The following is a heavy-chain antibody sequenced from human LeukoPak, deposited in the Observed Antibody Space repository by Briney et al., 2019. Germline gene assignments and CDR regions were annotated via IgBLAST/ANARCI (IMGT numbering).Heavy chain of an antibody. J-gene: IGHJ4*02. Sequence: ASVKVSCKASGYTFTGYYMHWVRQAPGQGLEWMGWINPNSGGTNYAQKFQGRVTMTRDTSISTAYMELSSLRSEDTAVYYCARTRTYSSSSRFDYWGQGTLVTVSS. CDR3: ARTRTYSSSSRFDY. CDR2: INPNSGGT. CDR1: GYTFTGYY. V-gene: IGHV1-2*02. D-gene: IGHD6-6*01.